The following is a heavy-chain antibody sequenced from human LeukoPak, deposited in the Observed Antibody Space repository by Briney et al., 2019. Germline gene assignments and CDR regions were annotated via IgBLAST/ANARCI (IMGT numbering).Heavy chain of an antibody. CDR1: GGSISSYY. CDR3: AREITMVRGVRALDY. Sequence: PSETLSLTCTVSGGSISSYYWSWIRQPPGKGLEWIGYIYYSGSTNYNPSLKSRVTISVDTSKNQFSLKLSSVTAADTAVYYCAREITMVRGVRALDYWGQGTLVTVSS. CDR2: IYYSGST. J-gene: IGHJ4*02. D-gene: IGHD3-10*01. V-gene: IGHV4-59*01.